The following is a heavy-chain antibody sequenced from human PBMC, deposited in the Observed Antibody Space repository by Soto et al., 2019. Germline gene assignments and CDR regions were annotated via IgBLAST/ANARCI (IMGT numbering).Heavy chain of an antibody. CDR2: INHSGST. D-gene: IGHD6-13*01. J-gene: IGHJ4*02. V-gene: IGHV4-34*01. Sequence: ETLSLTCAVYGGSFSGYYWSWIRQPPGKGLEWIGEINHSGSTNYNPSLKSRVTISVDTSKDQFSLKLSSVTAADTAVYYCARHGTLSSSWYEVWYFDYWGQGTLVTVSS. CDR1: GGSFSGYY. CDR3: ARHGTLSSSWYEVWYFDY.